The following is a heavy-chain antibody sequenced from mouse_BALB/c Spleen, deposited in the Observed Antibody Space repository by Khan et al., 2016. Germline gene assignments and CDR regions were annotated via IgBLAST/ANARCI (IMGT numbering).Heavy chain of an antibody. V-gene: IGHV1-9*01. J-gene: IGHJ1*01. Sequence: QVQLQQPGAELMKPGASVRISCKATGYTIGSYWIGWVKQRPGHGLEWIGEILPVSGLINYNEKFKGKATLTADKSSNTAYMQLSSLTSEDSAVHLCARRNWDGRYFDGWGAGTTVTVSS. CDR3: ARRNWDGRYFDG. CDR1: GYTIGSYW. D-gene: IGHD4-1*01. CDR2: ILPVSGLI.